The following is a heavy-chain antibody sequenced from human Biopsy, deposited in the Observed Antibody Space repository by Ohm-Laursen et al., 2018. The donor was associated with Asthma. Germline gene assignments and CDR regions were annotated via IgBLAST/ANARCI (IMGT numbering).Heavy chain of an antibody. CDR2: ISVYNGNT. CDR3: ARAVDYSHYYGIDV. V-gene: IGHV1-18*01. D-gene: IGHD3-10*01. Sequence: GASVKVSCKTSGYTFNSAGITWVRQAPGQGLEWMGWISVYNGNTKVAQKLQDRVTMITDTSTSTAYMGLRSLRSDGTAVYFCARAVDYSHYYGIDVWGQGTTVTVS. J-gene: IGHJ6*02. CDR1: GYTFNSAG.